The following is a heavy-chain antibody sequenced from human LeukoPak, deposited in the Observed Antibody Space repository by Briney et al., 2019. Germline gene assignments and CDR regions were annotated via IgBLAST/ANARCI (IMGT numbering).Heavy chain of an antibody. CDR2: ISGGGTT. D-gene: IGHD6-13*01. CDR3: AKKNTRAATGGGWFDP. V-gene: IGHV3-23*01. J-gene: IGHJ5*02. Sequence: QAGGSLRLSCAASGFIFSNYAMNWVRQAPGKGLEWVSGISGGGTTYFADSVKGRFTTSRDNSKNTLFLQMNGLRVEDTAVYYCAKKNTRAATGGGWFDPWGQGTLVTVCS. CDR1: GFIFSNYA.